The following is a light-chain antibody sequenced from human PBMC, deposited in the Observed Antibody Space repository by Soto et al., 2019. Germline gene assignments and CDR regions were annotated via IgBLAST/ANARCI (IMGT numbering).Light chain of an antibody. Sequence: DIQMTQSPSTLSASVGDRVTMTCRASQNIRTWLAWYQQKPGKAPSLLMYQASSLKSGLPSRFSGSGSETEFTLTITSLQPDDTATYFCQQYSTYLRTFGQGTKVDVK. CDR2: QAS. J-gene: IGKJ1*01. CDR1: QNIRTW. CDR3: QQYSTYLRT. V-gene: IGKV1-5*03.